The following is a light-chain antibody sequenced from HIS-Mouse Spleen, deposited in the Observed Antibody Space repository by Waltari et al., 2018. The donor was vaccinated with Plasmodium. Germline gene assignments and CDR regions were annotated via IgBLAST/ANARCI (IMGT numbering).Light chain of an antibody. Sequence: QPVLTQPPSSSASPGESARLTCTLPSDINVGSYNLYWSQYKPGSPPRYLLYSYPDSDKGQGSGVPSRFSGSKDASANTGILLISGLQSEDEADYYCMIWPSNASGVFGGGTKLTVL. CDR1: SDINVGSYN. CDR3: MIWPSNASGV. CDR2: SYPDSDK. V-gene: IGLV5-37*01. J-gene: IGLJ3*02.